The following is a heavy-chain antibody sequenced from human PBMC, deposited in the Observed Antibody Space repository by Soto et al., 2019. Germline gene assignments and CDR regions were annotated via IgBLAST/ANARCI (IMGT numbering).Heavy chain of an antibody. J-gene: IGHJ2*01. D-gene: IGHD3-22*01. CDR3: ATRDYYGTSGYWYSWYCEL. CDR1: GYTLSELS. Sequence: QVQLVQSGAEVKKPGASVKVSCKVSGYTLSELSMHWVRQAPGKGLEWMGGFDPEEGDTIYAQKFQGRVTMTEDTSTDTADMELSSLRSEDTAVYYCATRDYYGTSGYWYSWYCELWGRGTLVTVAS. CDR2: FDPEEGDT. V-gene: IGHV1-24*01.